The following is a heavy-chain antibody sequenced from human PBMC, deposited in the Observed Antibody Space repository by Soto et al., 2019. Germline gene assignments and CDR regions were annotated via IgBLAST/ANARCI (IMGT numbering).Heavy chain of an antibody. D-gene: IGHD3-3*01. CDR2: INNDGSST. Sequence: GGSLRLSCAASGFTFSSYWMHWVRQAPGKGLVWVSHINNDGSSTTYADSVKGRFTISRDNAKNTLYLQMNSLRAEDTAVYYCVKDDFGDGNAYWGLGTLVTVSS. CDR3: VKDDFGDGNAY. CDR1: GFTFSSYW. V-gene: IGHV3-74*01. J-gene: IGHJ4*01.